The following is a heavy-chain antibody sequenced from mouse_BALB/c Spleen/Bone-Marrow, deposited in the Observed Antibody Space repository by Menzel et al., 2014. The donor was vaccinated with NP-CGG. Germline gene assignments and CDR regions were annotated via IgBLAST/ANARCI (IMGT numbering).Heavy chain of an antibody. Sequence: VQGVESGPELVRPGVSVRISCKGSGYTFTDYAMHWVKRSHAKSLEWIGVISTYSGNTNYNQKFKGKATMTVDKSSSTAYMELARLTSEDSAIYYCASPIYYGNYEGFAYWGQGTLVTVSA. J-gene: IGHJ3*01. CDR2: ISTYSGNT. CDR1: GYTFTDYA. D-gene: IGHD2-1*01. V-gene: IGHV1-67*01. CDR3: ASPIYYGNYEGFAY.